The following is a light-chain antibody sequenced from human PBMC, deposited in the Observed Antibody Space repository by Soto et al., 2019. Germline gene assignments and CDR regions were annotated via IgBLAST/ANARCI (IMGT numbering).Light chain of an antibody. CDR1: SSDVGGYNY. Sequence: QSVLTQPACVSGSPGQSITISCTGTSSDVGGYNYVSWYQQHPGKAPKLMIYEVSNRPSGVSNRFSGSKSGNTASLTISGLQAEDEADYYCSSYTSSSIYVFGTGTKVTVL. CDR2: EVS. J-gene: IGLJ1*01. CDR3: SSYTSSSIYV. V-gene: IGLV2-14*01.